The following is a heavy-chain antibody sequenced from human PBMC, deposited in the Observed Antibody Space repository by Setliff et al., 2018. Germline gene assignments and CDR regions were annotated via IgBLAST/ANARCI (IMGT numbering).Heavy chain of an antibody. J-gene: IGHJ4*02. Sequence: ASVKVSCKASGYTFTSYGISWVRQAPGQGLEWMGWINTNTGNPTYAQGFTGRFVFSLDTSVSTAYLQISSLKAEDTAVYYCAREPHRYYDILTGETNPLFNWGQGTLVTVSS. V-gene: IGHV7-4-1*02. CDR3: AREPHRYYDILTGETNPLFN. CDR2: INTNTGNP. CDR1: GYTFTSYG. D-gene: IGHD3-9*01.